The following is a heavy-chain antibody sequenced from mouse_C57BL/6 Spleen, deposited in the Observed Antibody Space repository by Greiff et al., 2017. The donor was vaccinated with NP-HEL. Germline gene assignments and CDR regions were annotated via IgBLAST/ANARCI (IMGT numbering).Heavy chain of an antibody. Sequence: EVQLMESGGGLVKPGGSLKLSCAASGFTFSDYGMHWVRQAPEKGLEWVAYISSGSSTIYYADTVKGRFTISRDNAKNTLFLQMTSLRSEDTAMYYCARYYGKDYAMDYWGQGTSVTVSS. CDR1: GFTFSDYG. J-gene: IGHJ4*01. V-gene: IGHV5-17*01. CDR2: ISSGSSTI. CDR3: ARYYGKDYAMDY. D-gene: IGHD2-1*01.